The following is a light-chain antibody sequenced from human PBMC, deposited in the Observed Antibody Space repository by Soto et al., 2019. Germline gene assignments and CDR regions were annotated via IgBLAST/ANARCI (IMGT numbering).Light chain of an antibody. V-gene: IGLV2-14*01. CDR2: EVS. CDR1: SSDVCDYDH. CDR3: SSYRSSNTLL. J-gene: IGLJ2*01. Sequence: QSALTQPASVSGSPGQSITSSRAGTSSDVCDYDHVSWYPQYAGKAPKMMIEEVSNRPSGVSNRFSGSKSGNTASLTISGLQAEDEADYYCSSYRSSNTLLFCGGTKVTV.